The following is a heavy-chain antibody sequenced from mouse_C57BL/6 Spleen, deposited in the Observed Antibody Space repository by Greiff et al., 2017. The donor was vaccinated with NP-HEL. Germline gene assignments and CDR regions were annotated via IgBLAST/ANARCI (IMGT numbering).Heavy chain of an antibody. V-gene: IGHV1-54*01. CDR2: INPGSGGT. D-gene: IGHD2-5*01. CDR3: ARSDSNYEYFDV. CDR1: GYAFTNYL. Sequence: QVQLQQSGAELVRPGTSVKVSCKASGYAFTNYLIEWVKQRPGQGLEWIGVINPGSGGTNYNEKFKGKATLTADKSSSTAYMQRSSLTSEDSAVYFCARSDSNYEYFDVWGTGTTVTVSS. J-gene: IGHJ1*03.